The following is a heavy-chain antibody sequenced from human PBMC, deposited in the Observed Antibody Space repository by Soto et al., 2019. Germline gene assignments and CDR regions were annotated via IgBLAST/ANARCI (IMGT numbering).Heavy chain of an antibody. CDR1: GFTFSSYG. Sequence: GGSLRLSCAASGFTFSSYGMHWVRQAPGKGLEWVAVIWYDGSNKYYADSVKGRFTISRDNSKSTLYLQMNSLRAGDTAVYYCVRQYSGYDYPVYYYYYMDVWGKGTTVTVSS. V-gene: IGHV3-33*01. CDR3: VRQYSGYDYPVYYYYYMDV. D-gene: IGHD5-12*01. CDR2: IWYDGSNK. J-gene: IGHJ6*03.